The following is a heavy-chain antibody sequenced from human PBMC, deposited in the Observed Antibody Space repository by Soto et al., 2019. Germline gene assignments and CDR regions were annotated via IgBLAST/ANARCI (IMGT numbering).Heavy chain of an antibody. CDR1: GYTFTSYY. D-gene: IGHD3-22*01. CDR3: ARDYYDSSGYSPDAFDI. CDR2: VNPSGGST. Sequence: ASVKVSCKASGYTFTSYYMHWVRQAPGQGREWMGIVNPSGGSTSYAQKFQGRVTMTRDTSTSTVYMELSRLRSEDTAVYYCARDYYDSSGYSPDAFDIWGQGTMVTVSS. J-gene: IGHJ3*02. V-gene: IGHV1-46*01.